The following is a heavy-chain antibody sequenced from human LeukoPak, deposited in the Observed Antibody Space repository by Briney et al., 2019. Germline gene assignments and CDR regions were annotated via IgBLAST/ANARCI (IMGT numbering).Heavy chain of an antibody. D-gene: IGHD2-2*02. CDR1: GFTFSTSW. CDR3: AKDQIDCSSTSCYSLSGLDAFDI. J-gene: IGHJ3*02. CDR2: ISGSGGST. Sequence: PGGSLRLSCAASGFTFSTSWMHWVRQAPGKGLVWVSAISGSGGSTYYADSVKGRFTISRDNSKNTLYLQMNSLRAEDTAVYYCAKDQIDCSSTSCYSLSGLDAFDIWGQGTMVTVSS. V-gene: IGHV3-23*01.